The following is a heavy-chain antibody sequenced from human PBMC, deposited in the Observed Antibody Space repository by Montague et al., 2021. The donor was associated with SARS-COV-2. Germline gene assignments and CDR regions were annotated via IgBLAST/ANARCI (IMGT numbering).Heavy chain of an antibody. CDR2: ISYDGSNK. Sequence: SLSLSCAASGFTFSSYAMHWVRQAPGKGLEWVAVISYDGSNKYYADSVKGRFTISRDNSKNTLYLQMNSLRAEDTAVYYCARDYAVVAATPWDVWGQGTTVTVSS. D-gene: IGHD2-15*01. CDR3: ARDYAVVAATPWDV. V-gene: IGHV3-30*04. J-gene: IGHJ6*02. CDR1: GFTFSSYA.